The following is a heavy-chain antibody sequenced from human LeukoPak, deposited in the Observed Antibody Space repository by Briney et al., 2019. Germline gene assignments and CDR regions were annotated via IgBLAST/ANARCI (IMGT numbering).Heavy chain of an antibody. Sequence: GGSLRLSCAASGFTFSGYWMNWVRQAPGKGLEWVANIKQDGSEKYYVDSVKGRFTISRDNAENSLYLQMNSLRAEDTAVYYCARDLRSGGWCYFDYWGQGTLVTVSS. CDR2: IKQDGSEK. V-gene: IGHV3-7*01. D-gene: IGHD6-19*01. J-gene: IGHJ4*02. CDR1: GFTFSGYW. CDR3: ARDLRSGGWCYFDY.